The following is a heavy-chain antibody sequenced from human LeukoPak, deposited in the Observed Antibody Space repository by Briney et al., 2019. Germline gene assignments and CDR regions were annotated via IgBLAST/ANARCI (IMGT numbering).Heavy chain of an antibody. J-gene: IGHJ4*02. CDR2: ISYDGSNK. Sequence: PGGSLRLSCAASGFTFSSYAMHWVRQAPGKGLEWVAVISYDGSNKYYADSVKGRFTISRDNSKNTLYLQMNSLRAEDTAVYYCARSIAAASPDYWGREPWSPSPQ. V-gene: IGHV3-30*04. D-gene: IGHD6-13*01. CDR3: ARSIAAASPDY. CDR1: GFTFSSYA.